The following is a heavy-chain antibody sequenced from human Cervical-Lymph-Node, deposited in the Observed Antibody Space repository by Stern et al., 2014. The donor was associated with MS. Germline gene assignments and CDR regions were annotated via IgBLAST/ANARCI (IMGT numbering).Heavy chain of an antibody. D-gene: IGHD3-9*01. CDR2: INTDTWNS. CDR1: GYTFTNYA. Sequence: VQLVESGSELKKPGASVKISCKASGYTFTNYAMNWVRLAPGQGLEWMGCINTDTWNSTYAQGFTGRFVFSLDTSASTAYLQSSSLKTEDTAVYYCARVPPIHDILDYWGQGTLVSVSS. V-gene: IGHV7-4-1*02. J-gene: IGHJ4*02. CDR3: ARVPPIHDILDY.